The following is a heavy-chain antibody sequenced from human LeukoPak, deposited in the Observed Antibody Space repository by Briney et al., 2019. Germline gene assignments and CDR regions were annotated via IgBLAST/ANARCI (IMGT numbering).Heavy chain of an antibody. J-gene: IGHJ5*02. Sequence: PSETLSLTCTVSGGSISSGSYYWSWIRQPAGKGLEWIGRMYTSGSTNYNPSLQSRVTISVDTSKNQFSLKLSSVTAADTAVYYCARGVGRFGELYNNWFDPWGQGTLVTVSS. V-gene: IGHV4-61*02. CDR1: GGSISSGSYY. D-gene: IGHD3-10*01. CDR2: MYTSGST. CDR3: ARGVGRFGELYNNWFDP.